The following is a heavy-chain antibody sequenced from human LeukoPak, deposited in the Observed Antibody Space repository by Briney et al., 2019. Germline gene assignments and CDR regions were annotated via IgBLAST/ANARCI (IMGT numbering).Heavy chain of an antibody. V-gene: IGHV4-30-4*01. CDR3: ARDIALLFGESPTGWFDP. Sequence: PSETLSLTCTVSGGSIGSGDYYWSWIRQPPGKGLEWIGYIYYSGSTYYNPSLKSRVTISVDTSKNQFSLKLSSVTAADTAVYYCARDIALLFGESPTGWFDPWGQGTLVTVSS. CDR2: IYYSGST. J-gene: IGHJ5*02. D-gene: IGHD3-10*01. CDR1: GGSIGSGDYY.